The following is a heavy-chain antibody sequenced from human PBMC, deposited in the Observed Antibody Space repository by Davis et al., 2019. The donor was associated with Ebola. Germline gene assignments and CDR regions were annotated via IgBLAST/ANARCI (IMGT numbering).Heavy chain of an antibody. CDR2: INHSGST. V-gene: IGHV4-34*01. J-gene: IGHJ5*02. CDR1: GFTFSSYW. D-gene: IGHD1-26*01. CDR3: ARGYSNWFDP. Sequence: MPGGSLRLSCAASGFTFSSYWMSWVRQPPGKGLEWIGEINHSGSTNYNPSLKSRVTISVDTSKNQFSLKLSSVTAADTAVYYCARGYSNWFDPWGQGTLVTVSS.